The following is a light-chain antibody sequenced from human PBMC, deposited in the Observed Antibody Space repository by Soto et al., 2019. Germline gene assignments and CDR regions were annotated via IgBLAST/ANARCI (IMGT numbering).Light chain of an antibody. CDR3: QQYGSSRT. CDR1: QSVRSSY. Sequence: EIVLTQSPGTLSLSPGERATLSCRASQSVRSSYLAWYQQKPGQAPRLLIYGASSRATGIPDRFSGSGSGTDFTRTISRLEPEDFAVYYCQQYGSSRTFGHGTKVEIK. J-gene: IGKJ1*01. CDR2: GAS. V-gene: IGKV3-20*01.